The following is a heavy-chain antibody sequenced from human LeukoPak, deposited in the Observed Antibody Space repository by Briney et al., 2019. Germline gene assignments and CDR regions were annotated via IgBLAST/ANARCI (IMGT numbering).Heavy chain of an antibody. Sequence: SQTLSLTCAVSGGSISSGGYSWRWIRQPPGKGLEWIGYIYHSGSTYYNPSLKSRVTISVDRSKNQFSLKLSSVTAADTAVHYCASGPSEMATTWGQGTLVTVSS. CDR3: ASGPSEMATT. CDR1: GGSISSGGYS. CDR2: IYHSGST. J-gene: IGHJ5*02. V-gene: IGHV4-30-2*01. D-gene: IGHD5-24*01.